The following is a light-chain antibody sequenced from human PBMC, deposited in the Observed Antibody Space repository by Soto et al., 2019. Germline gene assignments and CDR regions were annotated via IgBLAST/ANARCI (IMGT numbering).Light chain of an antibody. V-gene: IGKV1-9*01. Sequence: IQLTQSPSSLSASVGDTVTITCRASQGISSFLAWYQQAPGKAPKFLIYPASGLQSGVSSRFSGSGSGTDFTLTISSLQPEDAATYYCQQFDRYPFTFGQGTKLDIK. CDR2: PAS. CDR1: QGISSF. CDR3: QQFDRYPFT. J-gene: IGKJ2*01.